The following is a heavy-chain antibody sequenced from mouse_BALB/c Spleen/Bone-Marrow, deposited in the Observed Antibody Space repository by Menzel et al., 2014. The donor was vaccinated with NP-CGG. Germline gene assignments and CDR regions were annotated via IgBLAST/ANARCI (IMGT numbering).Heavy chain of an antibody. D-gene: IGHD6-1*01. CDR3: VPSTYFDV. V-gene: IGHV10-1*02. CDR1: EFTFNTYA. CDR2: VRSNSNNYAT. J-gene: IGHJ1*01. Sequence: EVKLMESGGGLVRPKGSLKLSCAASEFTFNTYAMNWVRQAPGKGLVWVARVRSNSNNYATSYADSVKDRFTISRDDSQSLLHLQKNNQKTEDTAMYYCVPSTYFDVWGAGTPVTVSS.